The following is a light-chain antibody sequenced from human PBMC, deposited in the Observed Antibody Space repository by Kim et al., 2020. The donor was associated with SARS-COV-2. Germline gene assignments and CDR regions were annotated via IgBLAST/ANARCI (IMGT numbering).Light chain of an antibody. CDR1: SGSIASTY. CDR2: EDN. CDR3: QSYDDSNQV. V-gene: IGLV6-57*03. Sequence: GTTVTISGTRSSGSIASTYVQWYQQRPGSAPTTVIYEDNQRPSGVPDRFSGSIDSSSNSASLTISGLKTEDEADYFCQSYDDSNQVFGGGTQLTVL. J-gene: IGLJ3*02.